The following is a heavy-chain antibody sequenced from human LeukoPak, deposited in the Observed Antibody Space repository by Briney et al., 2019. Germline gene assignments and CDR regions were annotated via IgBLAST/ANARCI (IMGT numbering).Heavy chain of an antibody. D-gene: IGHD2-15*01. CDR2: IYHSGST. V-gene: IGHV4-4*02. Sequence: SETLSLTCAVSGGSISSSSWWSWVRQPPGKGLEWIGEIYHSGSTNYNPSLKSRVTISVDKSKNQFSLKLSSVTAADTAVYYCARAPHFDKDIVVVVAAYAFDIWGQGTMVTVSS. J-gene: IGHJ3*02. CDR3: ARAPHFDKDIVVVVAAYAFDI. CDR1: GGSISSSSW.